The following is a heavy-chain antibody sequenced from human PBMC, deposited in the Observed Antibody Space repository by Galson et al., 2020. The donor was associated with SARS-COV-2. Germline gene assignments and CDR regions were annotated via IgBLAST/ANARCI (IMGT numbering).Heavy chain of an antibody. D-gene: IGHD3-22*01. Sequence: GGSLRLSCAASGFTFSSYGMHWVRQAPGKGLEWVAVISYDGSNKYYADSVKSRFTISRDNSKNTLYLQMNSLRAEDTAVYYCAKDAPEYDSSGYYGGFYSDYWGQGTLVTVSS. V-gene: IGHV3-30*18. CDR1: GFTFSSYG. CDR2: ISYDGSNK. J-gene: IGHJ4*02. CDR3: AKDAPEYDSSGYYGGFYSDY.